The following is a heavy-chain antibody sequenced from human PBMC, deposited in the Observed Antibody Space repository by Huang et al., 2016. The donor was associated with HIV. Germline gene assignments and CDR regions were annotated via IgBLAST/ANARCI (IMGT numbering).Heavy chain of an antibody. CDR3: ARDIAIFGEPLDS. V-gene: IGHV4-39*01. CDR1: GVSLTRSPWY. CDR2: INYDGNN. J-gene: IGHJ4*02. Sequence: QPRLQESGPGLVKPSETLSLTCTVSGVSLTRSPWYWVWVRQSPGKGLEWIESINYDGNNYYKSSRKSRLTTSLDTSKNQFSLKLTSVTAADTAVYFCARDIAIFGEPLDSWGQGTAVTVSS. D-gene: IGHD3-3*01.